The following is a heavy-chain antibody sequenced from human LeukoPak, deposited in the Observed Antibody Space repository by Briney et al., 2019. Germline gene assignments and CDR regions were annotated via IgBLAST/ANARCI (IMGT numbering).Heavy chain of an antibody. D-gene: IGHD1-1*01. CDR1: GFTFSAYA. V-gene: IGHV3-23*05. J-gene: IGHJ4*02. CDR2: IGSDNKP. CDR3: ARANWNDGGEVAY. Sequence: PGGSLRLSCEASGFTFSAYAMTWVRQAPGKGLEWVSSIGSDNKPHYSESVRGRFTISRDNSKNTLYLQMDTLRAEDTAVYYCARANWNDGGEVAYWGQGTLGSVSS.